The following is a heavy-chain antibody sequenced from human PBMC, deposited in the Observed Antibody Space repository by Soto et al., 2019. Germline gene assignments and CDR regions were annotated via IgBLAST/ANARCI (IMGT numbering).Heavy chain of an antibody. J-gene: IGHJ5*01. D-gene: IGHD4-4*01. V-gene: IGHV1-46*03. CDR1: GYTFTNYY. Sequence: QVQLVQSGAEVKKPGASVKVSCKASGYTFTNYYMHWVRQAPGQGLEWMGIINPSGTSTTYAQRFQGRVTMTRDTSTSTLYMELRSLKSDDTAVYYCTRAATRAPNTWVYNWFDSWGQGTLVTVSS. CDR3: TRAATRAPNTWVYNWFDS. CDR2: INPSGTST.